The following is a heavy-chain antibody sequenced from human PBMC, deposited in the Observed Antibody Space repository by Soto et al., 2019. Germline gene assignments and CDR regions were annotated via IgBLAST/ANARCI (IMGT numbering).Heavy chain of an antibody. CDR2: IYYSGST. J-gene: IGHJ6*02. V-gene: IGHV4-59*01. CDR1: GGSISSYY. Sequence: ASETLSLTCTVSGGSISSYYWSWIRQPPGKGLEWIGYIYYSGSTNYNPSLKSRVTISVDTSKNQFSLKLSSVTAADTAVYYCARDMGYYGSGPDYYYGMDVWGQGTTVTVSS. CDR3: ARDMGYYGSGPDYYYGMDV. D-gene: IGHD3-10*01.